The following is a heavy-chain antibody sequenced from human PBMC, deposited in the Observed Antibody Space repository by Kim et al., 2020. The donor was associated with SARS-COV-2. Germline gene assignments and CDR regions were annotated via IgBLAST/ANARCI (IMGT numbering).Heavy chain of an antibody. V-gene: IGHV3-64D*09. Sequence: DSVKGRVTLSRDNSKNTLYLRMSSLRAEDTAVYYCVKDPSSSWYPGAFDPWGQGTLVTVSS. D-gene: IGHD6-13*01. J-gene: IGHJ5*02. CDR3: VKDPSSSWYPGAFDP.